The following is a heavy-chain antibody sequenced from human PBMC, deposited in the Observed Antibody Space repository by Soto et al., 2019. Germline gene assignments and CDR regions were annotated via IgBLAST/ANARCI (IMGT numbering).Heavy chain of an antibody. J-gene: IGHJ5*02. Sequence: SETLSLTCSVSGDSVSSGDYYWSWIRQPPGKGLEWIGHVYFSGSTNYIPSLKSRLTMSVDTAKNQFSLKLNSVTAADTAVYYCARIPVDTYMIHWSDPWGQGTQVTVSS. CDR1: GDSVSSGDYY. D-gene: IGHD3-16*01. CDR3: ARIPVDTYMIHWSDP. CDR2: VYFSGST. V-gene: IGHV4-61*08.